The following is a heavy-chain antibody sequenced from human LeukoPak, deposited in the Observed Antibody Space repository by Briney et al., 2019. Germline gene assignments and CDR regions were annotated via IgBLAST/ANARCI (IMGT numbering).Heavy chain of an antibody. J-gene: IGHJ4*02. V-gene: IGHV3-21*01. CDR1: GFTFTTYS. Sequence: PGGSLRLSCEASGFTFTTYSMTWVRQAPGKGLEWVSIISSGSSAIFSADALKGRFTISRDDAKNSLYLQMNSLRAEDTAVYYCAREMGGYPFDYWGQGTLVTVSS. CDR3: AREMGGYPFDY. D-gene: IGHD5-12*01. CDR2: ISSGSSAI.